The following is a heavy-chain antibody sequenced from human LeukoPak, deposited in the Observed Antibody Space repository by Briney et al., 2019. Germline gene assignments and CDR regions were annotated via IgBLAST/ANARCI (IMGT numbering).Heavy chain of an antibody. V-gene: IGHV3-23*01. CDR1: GFTFSSYA. CDR2: ISGPGFST. J-gene: IGHJ4*02. Sequence: PGGSLRLSCAGSGFTFSSYAMTWVRQAPGKVLEWVSAISGPGFSTFYADSVKGRFTISRDISTDTVYLQMNSLRAEDTAVYFCAKDRGGPTQGWPPLAFDHWGQGSPVTVSS. D-gene: IGHD5-24*01. CDR3: AKDRGGPTQGWPPLAFDH.